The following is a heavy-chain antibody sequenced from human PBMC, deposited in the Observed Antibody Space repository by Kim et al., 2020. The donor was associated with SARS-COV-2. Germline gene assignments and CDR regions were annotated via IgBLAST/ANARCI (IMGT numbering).Heavy chain of an antibody. J-gene: IGHJ4*02. CDR3: ARRQFSSGWYYFDY. V-gene: IGHV3-74*01. Sequence: GGSLRLSCEASGFTFNSHWMHWVRQAPGKGLVWVSRINSDGSTTSYADSVKGRFTISRDNAKNTLYLQMNSLRAEDTAVYYCARRQFSSGWYYFDYWGQG. D-gene: IGHD6-19*01. CDR2: INSDGSTT. CDR1: GFTFNSHW.